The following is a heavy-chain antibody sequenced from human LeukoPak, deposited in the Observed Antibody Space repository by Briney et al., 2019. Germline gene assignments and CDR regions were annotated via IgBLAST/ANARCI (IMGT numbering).Heavy chain of an antibody. Sequence: GGSLRLSCAGSGFTFSSHWMNWVRQAPGKGLEWVASIKEDGSEKHYVDSVSGRFTISRDNAKNSLHLQMSSLRAEGTAVYYCARRGITISGVLVYHYSGLDVWGQGTTVTVSS. V-gene: IGHV3-7*01. CDR1: GFTFSSHW. D-gene: IGHD3-3*01. J-gene: IGHJ6*02. CDR3: ARRGITISGVLVYHYSGLDV. CDR2: IKEDGSEK.